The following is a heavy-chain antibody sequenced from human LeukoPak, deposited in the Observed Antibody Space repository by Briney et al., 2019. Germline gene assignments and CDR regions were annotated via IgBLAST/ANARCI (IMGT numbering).Heavy chain of an antibody. CDR3: AKEPYYYDSSGYPYYYGMDV. V-gene: IGHV3-30*18. CDR2: ISYDGSNK. CDR1: GFTFSSYG. D-gene: IGHD3-22*01. Sequence: PGRSLRLSCAASGFTFSSYGMHWVRQAPGKGLEWVAVISYDGSNKYYADSVKGRFTISRDNSKNTLYLQMNSLRAEDTAVYYCAKEPYYYDSSGYPYYYGMDVWGQGTTVIVSS. J-gene: IGHJ6*02.